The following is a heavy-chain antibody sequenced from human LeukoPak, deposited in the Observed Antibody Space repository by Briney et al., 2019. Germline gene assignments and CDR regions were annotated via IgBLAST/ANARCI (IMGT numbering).Heavy chain of an antibody. CDR2: IYYSGSA. J-gene: IGHJ3*02. D-gene: IGHD1-26*01. CDR3: ARGFGGWELLDAFDI. V-gene: IGHV4-59*01. CDR1: GGSISSYY. Sequence: SETLSLTCTVSGGSISSYYWSWIRQPPGKGLEWIGYIYYSGSANYNPSLKSRVTISVDTSKNQFSLKLSSVTAADTAVYYCARGFGGWELLDAFDIWGQGTMVTVSS.